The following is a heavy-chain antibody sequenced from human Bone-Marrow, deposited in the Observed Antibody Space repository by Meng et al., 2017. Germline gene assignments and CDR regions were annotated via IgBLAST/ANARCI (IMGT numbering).Heavy chain of an antibody. CDR3: ARGPTTMAHDFDY. CDR2: INHSGST. V-gene: IGHV4-34*01. D-gene: IGHD4-11*01. CDR1: GGSFSDYY. J-gene: IGHJ4*02. Sequence: QVQLQQWAEGLLKPSATLSLPCVVSGGSFSDYYWSWIRQPPGKGLEWIGEINHSGSTNYNPSLESRATISVDTSQNNLSLKLSSVTAADSAVYYCARGPTTMAHDFDYWGQGTLVTVSS.